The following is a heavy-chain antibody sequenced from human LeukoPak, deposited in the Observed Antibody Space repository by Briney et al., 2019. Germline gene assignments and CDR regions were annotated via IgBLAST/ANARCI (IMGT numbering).Heavy chain of an antibody. CDR3: ARDVIYASEIYSYGDS. CDR1: GFTFSSYW. CDR2: IKQDGSEK. D-gene: IGHD3-16*01. Sequence: RAGGSLRLSCAASGFTFSSYWMSWVRQAPGKGLEWVANIKQDGSEKYYVDSVQGRFSISRDNSKNTVDLQMNSLRAEDTAVYYCARDVIYASEIYSYGDSWGQGTLVTVSS. V-gene: IGHV3-7*01. J-gene: IGHJ4*02.